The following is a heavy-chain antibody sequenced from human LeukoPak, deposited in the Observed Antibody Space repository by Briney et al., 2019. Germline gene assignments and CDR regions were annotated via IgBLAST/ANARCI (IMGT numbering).Heavy chain of an antibody. J-gene: IGHJ4*02. CDR1: GGSISSGSYY. D-gene: IGHD3-3*01. V-gene: IGHV4-61*02. CDR2: IYTSGST. Sequence: SETLSLTRTVSGGSISSGSYYWSWIRQPAGKGLEWIGRIYTSGSTNYNPSLKSRVTISVDTSKNQFSLKLSSVTAADTAVYYCARGYDLWSGYTLDYWGQGTLVTVSS. CDR3: ARGYDLWSGYTLDY.